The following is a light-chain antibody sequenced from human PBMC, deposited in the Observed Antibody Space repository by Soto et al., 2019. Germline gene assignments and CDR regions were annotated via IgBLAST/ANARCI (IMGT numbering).Light chain of an antibody. CDR2: DVS. Sequence: EIVMTQSPATVPVSPGERVTLSCRASQSVSIDLAWYQQKPGQAPRLLIYDVSNRATGIPARFSGSGSGTDFTLTISSLEPEDFAVYYCQQRSDWPGTFGQGTKVDIK. CDR1: QSVSID. J-gene: IGKJ1*01. V-gene: IGKV3-11*01. CDR3: QQRSDWPGT.